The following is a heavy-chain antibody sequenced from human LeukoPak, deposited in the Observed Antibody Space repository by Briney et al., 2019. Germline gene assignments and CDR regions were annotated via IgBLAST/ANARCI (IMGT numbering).Heavy chain of an antibody. D-gene: IGHD6-13*01. V-gene: IGHV3-21*01. J-gene: IGHJ1*01. Sequence: PGGSLRLSCAASGFTFSSYSMNWVRQAPGKGLEWVSSIRSSSRYIYYADSVKGRFTISRDNSKNTLYLQMNSLRAEDTAVYYCAREIDGSSWYETRWFQHWGQGTLVTVSS. CDR1: GFTFSSYS. CDR3: AREIDGSSWYETRWFQH. CDR2: IRSSSRYI.